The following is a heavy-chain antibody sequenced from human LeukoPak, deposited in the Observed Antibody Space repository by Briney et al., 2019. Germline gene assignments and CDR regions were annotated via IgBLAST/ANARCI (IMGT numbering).Heavy chain of an antibody. CDR2: ISSSGSTI. J-gene: IGHJ3*02. CDR1: GFTFSSYE. D-gene: IGHD5-24*01. CDR3: ARGRDGYLGAFDI. V-gene: IGHV3-48*03. Sequence: GGSLRLSCAASGFTFSSYEMNWVRQAPGKGLGWVSYISSSGSTIYYADSVKGRFTISRDNANNSLYLQMNSLRAEDTAVYYCARGRDGYLGAFDIWGQGTMVTVSS.